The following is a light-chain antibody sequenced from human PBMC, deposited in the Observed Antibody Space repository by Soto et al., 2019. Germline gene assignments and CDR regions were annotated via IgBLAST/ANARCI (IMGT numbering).Light chain of an antibody. CDR1: SGHSSYA. CDR3: PTWGTGVGV. J-gene: IGLJ3*02. Sequence: QPVLTQSPSASASLGASVKLTCTLSSGHSSYAIAWHQQQPEKGPRYLMKLNSDGSHSKGDGIPDRFSGSSSGAERYLTISRLQSEDEADYYCPTWGTGVGVFGGGTKVTVL. V-gene: IGLV4-69*01. CDR2: LNSDGSH.